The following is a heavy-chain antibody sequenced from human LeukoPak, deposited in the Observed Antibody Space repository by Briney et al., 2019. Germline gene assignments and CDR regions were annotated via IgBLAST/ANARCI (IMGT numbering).Heavy chain of an antibody. J-gene: IGHJ6*03. CDR1: GGTFSSYA. CDR2: IIPIFGTA. D-gene: IGHD4-11*01. V-gene: IGHV1-69*05. Sequence: SVKVSCKASGGTFSSYAISWVRQAPGQGLEWMGGIIPIFGTANYAQKSQGRVTITTDESTSTAYMELSSLRSEDTAVYYCARGYYSNYGYYYYYYMDVWGKGTTVTVSS. CDR3: ARGYYSNYGYYYYYYMDV.